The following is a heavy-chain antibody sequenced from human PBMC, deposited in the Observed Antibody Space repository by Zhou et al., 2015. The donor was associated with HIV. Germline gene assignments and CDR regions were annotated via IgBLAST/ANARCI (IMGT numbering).Heavy chain of an antibody. V-gene: IGHV1-69*06. CDR1: GATFNTFF. D-gene: IGHD2-21*02. CDR2: IIPIFGTP. Sequence: QVHLVQSGAELRKAGSSVKVSCRTSGATFNTFFINWVRQAPGQGLEWMGGIIPIFGTPTYAQNFQGRVTITADKSTNTAYMELSSLKSDDTAVFYCARSATVTRHYYYEMDVWGQGTTVTVSS. CDR3: ARSATVTRHYYYEMDV. J-gene: IGHJ6*02.